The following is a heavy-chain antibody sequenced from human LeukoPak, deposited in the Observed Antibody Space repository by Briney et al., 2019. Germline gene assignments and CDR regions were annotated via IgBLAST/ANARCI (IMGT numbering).Heavy chain of an antibody. D-gene: IGHD2-2*01. CDR3: ARAGSTRGGWFDP. CDR1: GGSISSYY. Sequence: SETLSLTCTVSGGSISSYYWSWIRQPPGKGLEWIGYTYYSGSTNYNPSLKSRVTISVDTSKNQFSLKLSSVTAADTAVYYCARAGSTRGGWFDPWGQGTLVTVSS. V-gene: IGHV4-59*01. CDR2: TYYSGST. J-gene: IGHJ5*02.